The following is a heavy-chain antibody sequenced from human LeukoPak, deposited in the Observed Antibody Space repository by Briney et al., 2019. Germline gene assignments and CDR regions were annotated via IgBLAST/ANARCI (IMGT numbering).Heavy chain of an antibody. J-gene: IGHJ4*02. D-gene: IGHD4-23*01. V-gene: IGHV4-59*01. CDR1: GGSISSYY. CDR2: IYYSGST. CDR3: ARVEPTTVEIDY. Sequence: SETLSLTCTVSGGSISSYYWSWIRQPPGKGLKWIGYIYYSGSTNYNPSLKSRVTISVDTSKNQFSLKLSSVTAADTAVYYCARVEPTTVEIDYWGQGTLVTVSS.